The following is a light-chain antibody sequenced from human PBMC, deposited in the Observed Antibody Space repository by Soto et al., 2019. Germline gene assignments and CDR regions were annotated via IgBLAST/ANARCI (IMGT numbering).Light chain of an antibody. J-gene: IGKJ2*01. CDR2: DAS. Sequence: DIVMTQSPGTLSVSPGERATLSCRASQRVSSNLAWYQQKPGQAPRLLIYDASTRATCIPARFSGSGSGTAFTLSISSLQSEYFSVDFCQQYNTWPPYTFGQGTKLEI. CDR1: QRVSSN. CDR3: QQYNTWPPYT. V-gene: IGKV3-15*01.